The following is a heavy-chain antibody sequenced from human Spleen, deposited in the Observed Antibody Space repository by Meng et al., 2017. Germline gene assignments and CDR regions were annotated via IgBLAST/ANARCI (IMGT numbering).Heavy chain of an antibody. V-gene: IGHV3-74*01. J-gene: IGHJ4*02. CDR2: INSDGSST. CDR3: ARDDDTHGYYSRFDY. CDR1: GFTFSSYW. D-gene: IGHD2/OR15-2a*01. Sequence: EVQLVESGGGFVQPGGSLRLSCAASGFTFSSYWMHWVRQAPGKGLVWVSRINSDGSSTSYADSVKGRFTISRDNAKNTLYLQMNSLRAEDTAVYYCARDDDTHGYYSRFDYWVQGTLVTVSS.